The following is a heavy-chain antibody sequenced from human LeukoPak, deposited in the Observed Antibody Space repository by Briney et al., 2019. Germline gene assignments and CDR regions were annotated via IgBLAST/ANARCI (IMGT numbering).Heavy chain of an antibody. Sequence: GGSLRLSCAVSGFTFSSYAMSWVRQAPGQGLEWVSAISGSGGSTYYADSVKGRFTISRDNSKNTLYLQMNSLRAEDTALYYCAKGQLVRGEFDYWGQGALVTVSS. D-gene: IGHD6-6*01. CDR3: AKGQLVRGEFDY. CDR2: ISGSGGST. CDR1: GFTFSSYA. V-gene: IGHV3-23*01. J-gene: IGHJ4*02.